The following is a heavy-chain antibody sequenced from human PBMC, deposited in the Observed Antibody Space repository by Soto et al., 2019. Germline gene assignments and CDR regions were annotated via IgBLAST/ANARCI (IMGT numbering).Heavy chain of an antibody. CDR3: ARDASYYDSSGYYQSDY. J-gene: IGHJ4*02. Sequence: SETLSLTCTVSGGSVSSGSYYWSWIRQPPGKGLEWIGYIYYSGSTNHNPSLKSRVTISVDTSKNQFSLKLSSVNAADTAVYYCARDASYYDSSGYYQSDYWGQGTLVTVSS. CDR1: GGSVSSGSYY. V-gene: IGHV4-61*01. CDR2: IYYSGST. D-gene: IGHD3-22*01.